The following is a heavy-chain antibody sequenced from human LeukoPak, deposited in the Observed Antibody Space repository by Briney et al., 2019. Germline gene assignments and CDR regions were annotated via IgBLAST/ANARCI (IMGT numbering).Heavy chain of an antibody. D-gene: IGHD3-9*01. J-gene: IGHJ4*02. CDR3: ARADDILTTGPFDY. CDR2: INHSGST. V-gene: IGHV4-34*01. Sequence: PSETLSLTCAVYVGSFSGYYWSWIRQPPGKGLEWIGEINHSGSTSYNPSLKSRVTISVDTSKNQFSLKLSSVTAADTAVYYCARADDILTTGPFDYWGQGTLVTVSS. CDR1: VGSFSGYY.